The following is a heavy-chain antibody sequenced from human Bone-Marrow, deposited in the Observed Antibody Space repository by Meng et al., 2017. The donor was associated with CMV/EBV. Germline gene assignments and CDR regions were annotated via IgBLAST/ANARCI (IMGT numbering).Heavy chain of an antibody. V-gene: IGHV4-59*01. CDR2: IYYSGST. D-gene: IGHD3-10*01. CDR1: GGAISSYY. J-gene: IGHJ4*01. Sequence: SETLSLTCTVSGGAISSYYWSWIRQAPGEGLDWVGYIYYSGSTYYKPSLKSRVTMSLNASKRQFSLKLTSVTAADTAVYYWARGGGGGYYFDYWGRGTLVTVSS. CDR3: ARGGGGGYYFDY.